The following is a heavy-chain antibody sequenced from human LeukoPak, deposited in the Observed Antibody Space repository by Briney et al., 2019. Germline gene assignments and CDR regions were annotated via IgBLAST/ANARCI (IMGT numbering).Heavy chain of an antibody. Sequence: GGSLRLSCAASGFTFSDYYMSWIRQAPGKGLEWVSYITNTGTSTYYAGSGKGRFTISRDNAKNSLYLQMNSLRAEDSAVYYCAREKSGILTGYYEFDYRGQGTLVSVSS. J-gene: IGHJ4*02. D-gene: IGHD3-9*01. CDR3: AREKSGILTGYYEFDY. CDR1: GFTFSDYY. CDR2: ITNTGTST. V-gene: IGHV3-11*01.